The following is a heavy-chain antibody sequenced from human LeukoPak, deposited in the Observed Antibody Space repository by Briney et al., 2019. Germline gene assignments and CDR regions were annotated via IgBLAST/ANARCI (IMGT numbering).Heavy chain of an antibody. J-gene: IGHJ4*02. CDR3: ASSHSATWYDD. V-gene: IGHV4-39*07. Sequence: SETLSLTCTVSGDSISSNNRYWGWIRQPPGKGLEWIGSFYFGGSNYYSPSLRSRVIISLDTSKNQFSLALNFVTAADTAMYYCASSHSATWYDDWGQGTLVTVSS. CDR1: GDSISSNNRY. D-gene: IGHD6-13*01. CDR2: FYFGGSN.